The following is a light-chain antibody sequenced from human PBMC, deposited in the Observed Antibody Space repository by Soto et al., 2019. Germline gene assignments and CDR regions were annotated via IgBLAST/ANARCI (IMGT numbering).Light chain of an antibody. CDR3: QHYQSGHPIT. J-gene: IGKJ5*01. V-gene: IGKV3-20*01. CDR2: GAS. CDR1: QSVGTR. Sequence: EILLKQSPDTLSLSPGERATLSCRAAQSVGTRLAWYQHKTGQAPRLLISGASSRATGIPDRFTGSGSETSFTLPISRLEPEDFALYYCQHYQSGHPITFGQGTRLEIK.